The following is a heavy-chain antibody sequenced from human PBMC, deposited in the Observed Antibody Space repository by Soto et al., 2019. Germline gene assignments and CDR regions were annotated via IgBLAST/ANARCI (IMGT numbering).Heavy chain of an antibody. CDR1: GFIFSDYG. V-gene: IGHV3-33*01. CDR3: ARDLRSNGNEDGWFDP. CDR2: IWSDGSNI. Sequence: QVQLVESGGGVVQPGRSLRLSCVSSGFIFSDYGMHWVRQSPGKGLEWVAVIWSDGSNIHYADSVKGRFSISRDNSNNTLFLHMNSLRPEDTATYFCARDLRSNGNEDGWFDPWGQGTLVTVSS. J-gene: IGHJ5*02. D-gene: IGHD1-1*01.